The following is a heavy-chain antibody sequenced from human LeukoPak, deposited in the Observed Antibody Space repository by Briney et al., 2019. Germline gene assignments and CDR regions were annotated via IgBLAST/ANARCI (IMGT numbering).Heavy chain of an antibody. CDR1: AYSISSGYY. CDR3: ARGKSRGSHIDY. V-gene: IGHV4-38-2*02. CDR2: IYHSEST. D-gene: IGHD1-26*01. Sequence: PSETLSLTCIVSAYSISSGYYWGWIRQPPGKGLEWIGSIYHSESTYYNPSLKSRVTISIDTSKNQFSPKLSSVTAADTAIYFCARGKSRGSHIDYWGQGTLVTVSS. J-gene: IGHJ4*02.